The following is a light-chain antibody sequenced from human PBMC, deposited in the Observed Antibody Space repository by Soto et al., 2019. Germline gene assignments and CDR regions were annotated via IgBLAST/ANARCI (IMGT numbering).Light chain of an antibody. CDR3: QQYNSYSRT. V-gene: IGKV1-5*03. CDR1: QSISDW. J-gene: IGKJ1*01. CDR2: KAS. Sequence: DIQMTQSPSTLSASVGDRVTITCRASQSISDWLAWYQQKPGKAPKLLIYKASSLESGVPSRCSGSVSGTDFTLTISSLQPDDFATYYCQQYNSYSRTFGQGTKVEV.